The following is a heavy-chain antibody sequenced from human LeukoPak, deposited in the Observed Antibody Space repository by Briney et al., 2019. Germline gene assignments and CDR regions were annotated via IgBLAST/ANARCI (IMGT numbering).Heavy chain of an antibody. Sequence: PGGSLRLSCAASGFTFSSYAMHWVRQAPGKGLEGVAVISYDGSNKYYADSVKGRFTISRDNSKNTLYLQMNSLRAEDTAVYYCARDLLARGSYYSYWGQGTLVTASS. CDR2: ISYDGSNK. CDR3: ARDLLARGSYYSY. J-gene: IGHJ4*02. CDR1: GFTFSSYA. V-gene: IGHV3-30-3*01. D-gene: IGHD1-26*01.